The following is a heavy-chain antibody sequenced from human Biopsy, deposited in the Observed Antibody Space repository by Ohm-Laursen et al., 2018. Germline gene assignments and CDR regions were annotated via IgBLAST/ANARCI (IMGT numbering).Heavy chain of an antibody. V-gene: IGHV3-21*06. CDR2: ISASSSYI. CDR3: ATELLPPGVGGPWLDS. Sequence: SLRLSCAAPGVTLSGYGMNWVRQAPGKGLEWVSSISASSSYIYYADPVKGRFTVSRDNTKNTLYLQMNSLRAADTAIYFCATELLPPGVGGPWLDSWGQGTPVTVSS. D-gene: IGHD3-10*01. CDR1: GVTLSGYG. J-gene: IGHJ5*01.